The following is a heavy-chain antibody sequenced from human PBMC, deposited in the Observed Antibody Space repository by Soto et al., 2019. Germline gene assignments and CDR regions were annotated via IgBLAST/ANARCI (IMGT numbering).Heavy chain of an antibody. Sequence: ASVKVSCKASGYTFTGYYMHWVRQAPGQGLEWMGWINPNSGGTNYAQKFQGRVTMTRDTSISTAYMELSRLRSDDTAVYYCARARTRQLYYDFWSGVAGGMDVWGQGTKVTVSS. CDR2: INPNSGGT. V-gene: IGHV1-2*02. D-gene: IGHD3-3*01. J-gene: IGHJ6*02. CDR1: GYTFTGYY. CDR3: ARARTRQLYYDFWSGVAGGMDV.